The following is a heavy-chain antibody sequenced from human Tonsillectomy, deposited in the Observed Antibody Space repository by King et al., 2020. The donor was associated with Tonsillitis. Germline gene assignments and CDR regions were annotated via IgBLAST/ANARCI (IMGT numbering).Heavy chain of an antibody. CDR2: ISSSGSTI. CDR1: GFTFSDYY. CDR3: ARVSVLRFLEWLPYYYYGMDV. V-gene: IGHV3-11*01. J-gene: IGHJ6*02. Sequence: VQLVESGGGLVKPGGSLRLSCAASGFTFSDYYMSWIRQAPGKGLEWVSYISSSGSTIYYADSVKGRFTISRDNAKNSLYLQMNSLRAEDTAVYYCARVSVLRFLEWLPYYYYGMDVWGQGTTVTVSS. D-gene: IGHD3-3*01.